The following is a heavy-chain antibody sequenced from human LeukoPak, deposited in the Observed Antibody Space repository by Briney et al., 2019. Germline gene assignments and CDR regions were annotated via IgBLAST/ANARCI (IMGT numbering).Heavy chain of an antibody. Sequence: ASVKVSCKTSGYTFYDYQLHWVRQAPGQGPEWMGWISPNSGDTKLTQNFQGRVTMTRDMSISTAYLELTSLRPDDTAVYYCAAAAVAVDYWGQGTLVTVSS. CDR3: AAAAVAVDY. V-gene: IGHV1-2*02. CDR1: GYTFYDYQ. J-gene: IGHJ4*02. D-gene: IGHD6-19*01. CDR2: ISPNSGDT.